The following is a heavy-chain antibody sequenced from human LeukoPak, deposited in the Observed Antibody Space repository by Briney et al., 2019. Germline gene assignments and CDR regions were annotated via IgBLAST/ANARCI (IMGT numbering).Heavy chain of an antibody. V-gene: IGHV1-46*01. J-gene: IGHJ4*02. CDR1: GDTFTSYY. D-gene: IGHD1-26*01. CDR3: ARDSPIVGATPFDC. CDR2: INPSGGST. Sequence: ASVKVSCKASGDTFTSYYMHCVRQAPGQGLEWMGIINPSGGSTSYAQKFQGRVTMTRYTSTSTVYMELSSLRSEDTAVYYCARDSPIVGATPFDCWGQGTMVTVSS.